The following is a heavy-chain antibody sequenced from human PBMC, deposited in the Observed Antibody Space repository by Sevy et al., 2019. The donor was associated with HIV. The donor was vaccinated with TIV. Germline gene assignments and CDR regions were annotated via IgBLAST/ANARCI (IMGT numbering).Heavy chain of an antibody. D-gene: IGHD3-22*01. CDR2: ISYDGSNK. CDR3: ARAREKYYYDSSGYYLELGAFDI. V-gene: IGHV3-30-3*01. J-gene: IGHJ3*02. Sequence: GGSLRLSCAASGFTFSSYAMHWDRQAPGKGLEWVAVISYDGSNKYYAYSVKGRFTISRDNSKNTLYLQMNSLRAEDTAVYYCARAREKYYYDSSGYYLELGAFDIWGQGTMVTVSS. CDR1: GFTFSSYA.